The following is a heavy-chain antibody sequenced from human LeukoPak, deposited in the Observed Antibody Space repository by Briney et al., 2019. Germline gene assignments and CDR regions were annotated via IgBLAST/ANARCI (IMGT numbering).Heavy chain of an antibody. V-gene: IGHV4-34*01. CDR3: ARFWGYSSSWYKARNWFDP. CDR2: INHSGST. Sequence: PSETLSLTCAVYGGSFSGYYWSWIRQPPGKGLEWIGGINHSGSTNYNPSLKSRVTISVDTSKNQFSLKLSSVTAADTAVYYCARFWGYSSSWYKARNWFDPWGQGTLVTVSS. CDR1: GGSFSGYY. D-gene: IGHD6-13*01. J-gene: IGHJ5*02.